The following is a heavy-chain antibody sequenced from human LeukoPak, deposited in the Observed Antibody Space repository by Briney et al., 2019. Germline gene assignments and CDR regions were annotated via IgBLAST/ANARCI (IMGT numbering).Heavy chain of an antibody. V-gene: IGHV3-15*01. Sequence: GGSLRLSCAASGITLSNAWMSWVRQAPGKGLEWIGRIKSKSDGGTTDYAAPVKGRFTISRDDSKNTLYLQMNSLKIEDTAVYYCTTETGKWLRFLARESRYYYYYYMDVWGKGTTVTISS. CDR2: IKSKSDGGTT. J-gene: IGHJ6*03. CDR3: TTETGKWLRFLARESRYYYYYYMDV. D-gene: IGHD5-12*01. CDR1: GITLSNAW.